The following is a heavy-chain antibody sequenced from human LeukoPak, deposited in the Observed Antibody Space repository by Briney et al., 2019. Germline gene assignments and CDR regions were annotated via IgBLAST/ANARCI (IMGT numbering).Heavy chain of an antibody. Sequence: GGSLRLSCAASGFTFSTYWMGWVRQVPGKGLEWVANIKYDGSERYYVDSVKGRFTISRDNAKNSLYLQMDSLRAEDTAVYFCARKFTVAGINWYFDLWGRGTLVTVSS. J-gene: IGHJ2*01. CDR2: IKYDGSER. CDR3: ARKFTVAGINWYFDL. D-gene: IGHD6-19*01. V-gene: IGHV3-7*01. CDR1: GFTFSTYW.